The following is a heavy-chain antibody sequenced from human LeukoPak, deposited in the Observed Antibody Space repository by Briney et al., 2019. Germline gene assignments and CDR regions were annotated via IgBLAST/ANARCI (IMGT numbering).Heavy chain of an antibody. CDR2: ISGSGGST. V-gene: IGHV3-23*01. CDR1: GFTFSSYA. D-gene: IGHD3-10*01. J-gene: IGHJ4*02. CDR3: AKDVRLVRGVNYGSIIDYFDY. Sequence: GGSLRLSCAASGFTFSSYAMSWVRQAPGKRLEWVSAISGSGGSTYYADSVKGRFTISRDNSKNTLYLQMNSLRAEDTAVYYCAKDVRLVRGVNYGSIIDYFDYWGQGTLVTVSS.